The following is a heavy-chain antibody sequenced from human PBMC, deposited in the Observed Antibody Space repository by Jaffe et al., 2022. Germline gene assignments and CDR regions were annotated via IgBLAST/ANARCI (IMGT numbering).Heavy chain of an antibody. J-gene: IGHJ4*02. Sequence: QITLKESGPTLVKPTQTLTLTCTFSGFSLSTSGVGVGWIRQPPGKALEWLALIYWNDDKRYSPSLKSRLTITKDTSKNQVVLTMTNMDPVDTATYYCAHLGSQINLGELSFPYWGQGTLVTVSS. CDR2: IYWNDDK. V-gene: IGHV2-5*01. CDR3: AHLGSQINLGELSFPY. CDR1: GFSLSTSGVG. D-gene: IGHD3-16*02.